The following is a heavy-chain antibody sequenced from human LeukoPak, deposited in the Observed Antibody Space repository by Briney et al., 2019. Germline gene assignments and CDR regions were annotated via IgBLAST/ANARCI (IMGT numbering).Heavy chain of an antibody. J-gene: IGHJ6*03. CDR3: ARLPGRGWALYYAYYMDV. D-gene: IGHD3-3*01. Sequence: PSETLSLTCAVYGGSFSGYYWNWIRQPPGKGLEWIGEISHSGSTNYNPSLKSRVSISIDTSKNQFSLKLTSVTAADTAVYYCARLPGRGWALYYAYYMDVWGKGTTVTVSS. CDR2: ISHSGST. V-gene: IGHV4-34*01. CDR1: GGSFSGYY.